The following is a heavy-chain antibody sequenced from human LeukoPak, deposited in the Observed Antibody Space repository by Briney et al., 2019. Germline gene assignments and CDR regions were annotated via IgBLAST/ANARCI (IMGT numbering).Heavy chain of an antibody. Sequence: ASVKVSCKASGYTFTNNYLHWVRQAPGQGLEWMGGISPNSSGTNYAQKFQDRVTMTRDTSISTAYMELSRLRSDDTAVYYGARIRGLVPRQYYFDYWGRGTLVTVSS. CDR1: GYTFTNNY. J-gene: IGHJ4*02. V-gene: IGHV1-2*02. D-gene: IGHD6-19*01. CDR2: ISPNSSGT. CDR3: ARIRGLVPRQYYFDY.